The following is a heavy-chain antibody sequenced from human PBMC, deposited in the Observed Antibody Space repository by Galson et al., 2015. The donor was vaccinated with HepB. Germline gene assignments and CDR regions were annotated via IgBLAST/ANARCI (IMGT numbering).Heavy chain of an antibody. CDR3: ARSSGWFSDY. CDR1: GFTFNSHW. Sequence: SLRLSCAASGFTFNSHWMTWVRQAPGKGLEWVGNIKQDGSEKNYVDSVKGRFTISRDNAKSSLYLQMNSLRVEDTAVYYCARSSGWFSDYWGQGTLVTVSS. CDR2: IKQDGSEK. V-gene: IGHV3-7*03. D-gene: IGHD6-19*01. J-gene: IGHJ4*02.